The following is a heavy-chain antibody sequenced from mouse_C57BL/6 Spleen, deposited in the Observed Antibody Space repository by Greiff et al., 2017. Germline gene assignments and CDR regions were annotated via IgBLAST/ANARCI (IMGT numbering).Heavy chain of an antibody. J-gene: IGHJ3*01. CDR2: IYPGSGST. Sequence: VQLQQPGAELVKPGASVKMSCKASGYTFTSYWITWVKQRPGQGLAWIGDIYPGSGSTNYNEKFKSKATLTVDTSSSTAYMQLSSLTSEDSAVYYCAKYDYDEGFAYWGQGTLVSVSA. D-gene: IGHD2-4*01. CDR1: GYTFTSYW. V-gene: IGHV1-55*01. CDR3: AKYDYDEGFAY.